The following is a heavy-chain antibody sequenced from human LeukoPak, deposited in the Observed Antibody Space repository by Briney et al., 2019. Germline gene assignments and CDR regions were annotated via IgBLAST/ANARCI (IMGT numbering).Heavy chain of an antibody. D-gene: IGHD3-10*01. J-gene: IGHJ3*02. CDR2: FDPEDGET. V-gene: IGHV1-24*01. CDR1: GYTLTELS. CDR3: ARQGFGELFAFDI. Sequence: ASVKVSCKVSGYTLTELSMHWVRQAPGKGLEWMGGFDPEDGETIYAQKFQGRVTITADESTSTAYMELSSLRSEDTAVYYCARQGFGELFAFDIWGQGTMVTVSS.